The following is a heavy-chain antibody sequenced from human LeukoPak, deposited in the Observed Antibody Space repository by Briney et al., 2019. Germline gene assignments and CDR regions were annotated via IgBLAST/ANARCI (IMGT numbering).Heavy chain of an antibody. D-gene: IGHD1-7*01. CDR1: GYTFTSYG. CDR2: ISAYNGNT. J-gene: IGHJ4*02. Sequence: ASVKVSCKASGYTFTSYGISWVRQAPGQGLEWTGWISAYNGNTNYAQKLQGRVTMTTDTSTSTAYMELRSLRSDDTAVYYCARDDGGELELAFDYWGQGTLVTVSS. V-gene: IGHV1-18*01. CDR3: ARDDGGELELAFDY.